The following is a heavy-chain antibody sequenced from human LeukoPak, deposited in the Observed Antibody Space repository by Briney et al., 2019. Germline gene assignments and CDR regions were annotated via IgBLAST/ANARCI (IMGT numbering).Heavy chain of an antibody. CDR3: ARESGYYDFWSGYSDRIFDY. J-gene: IGHJ4*02. CDR2: IYYSGST. CDR1: GGSTSSGGYY. V-gene: IGHV4-31*03. Sequence: SETLSLTCTVSGGSTSSGGYYWSWIRQHPGKGLEWIGYIYYSGSTYYNPSLKSRVTISVDTSKNQFSLKLSSVTAADTAVYYCARESGYYDFWSGYSDRIFDYWGQGTLVTVSS. D-gene: IGHD3-3*01.